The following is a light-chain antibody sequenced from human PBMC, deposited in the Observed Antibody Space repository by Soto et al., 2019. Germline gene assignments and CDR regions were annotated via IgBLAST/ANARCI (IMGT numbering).Light chain of an antibody. J-gene: IGKJ5*01. CDR1: QSLVYSDGNTY. CDR2: NVS. V-gene: IGKV2-30*01. Sequence: DVVMTQSPLSLPVTLGQPASISCRSSQSLVYSDGNTYLNWFQQRPGQSPRRLIYNVSNRDSGVPDRFSGSGSGTDFTLKISRVEAEDVGVYYCMQGTHWPPSTFGQGTRLEIK. CDR3: MQGTHWPPST.